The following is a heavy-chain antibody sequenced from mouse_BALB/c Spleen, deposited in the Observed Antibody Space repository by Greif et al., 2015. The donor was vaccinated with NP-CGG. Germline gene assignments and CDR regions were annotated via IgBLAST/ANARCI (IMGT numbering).Heavy chain of an antibody. CDR2: INPSNGGT. CDR1: GYTFTSYY. V-gene: IGHV1S81*02. CDR3: TSPAWFAY. Sequence: VQVVESGAELVKPGASVKLSCKASGYTFTSYYMYWVKQRPGQGLEWIGEINPSNGGTNFNEKFKSKATLTVDKSSSTAYMQLSSLTSEDSAVYYCTSPAWFAYWGQGTLVTVSA. J-gene: IGHJ3*01.